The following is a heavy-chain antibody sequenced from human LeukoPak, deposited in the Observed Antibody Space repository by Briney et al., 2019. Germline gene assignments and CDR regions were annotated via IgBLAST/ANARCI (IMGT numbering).Heavy chain of an antibody. Sequence: GGSLRLSCAASGFTFSNYWMNWVRQAPGKGLEWVSYISSSGSTIYYADSVKGRFTISRDNAKNSLYLQMNSLRAEDTAVYYCAELGITMIGGVWGKGTTVTISS. J-gene: IGHJ6*04. CDR2: ISSSGSTI. CDR1: GFTFSNYW. V-gene: IGHV3-48*04. CDR3: AELGITMIGGV. D-gene: IGHD3-10*02.